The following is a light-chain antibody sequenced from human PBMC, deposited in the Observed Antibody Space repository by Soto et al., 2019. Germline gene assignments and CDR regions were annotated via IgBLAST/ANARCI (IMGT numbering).Light chain of an antibody. J-gene: IGLJ3*02. CDR2: DVS. CDR3: CSYAGSYNWV. Sequence: QSVLTQPRSVSGSPGQSVTISCTGTSSDVGGYNYVSWYQQHPGKAPKLMIYDVSKRPSGVPDRFSGSKSGNTASLTISGLQAEDEADSYCCSYAGSYNWVFGGGTQLTVL. V-gene: IGLV2-11*01. CDR1: SSDVGGYNY.